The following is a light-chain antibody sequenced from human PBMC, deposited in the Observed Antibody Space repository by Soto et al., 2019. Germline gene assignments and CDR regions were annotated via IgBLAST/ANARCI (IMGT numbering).Light chain of an antibody. CDR1: QSISSY. CDR3: QQSYCTLLT. J-gene: IGKJ4*01. Sequence: DIQMTQSPSSLSASVGDRVTITCRASQSISSYLNWYQQKPGKAPKLLIYAASSLQSGVPSRFSGSGSGTDFTLNISSLQYGDLATYYCQQSYCTLLTFGGGTKVENK. V-gene: IGKV1-39*01. CDR2: AAS.